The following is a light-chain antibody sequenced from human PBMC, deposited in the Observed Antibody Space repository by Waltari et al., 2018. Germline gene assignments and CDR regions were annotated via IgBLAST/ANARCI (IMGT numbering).Light chain of an antibody. CDR3: QSWGFAIVA. CDR1: SGHSTYA. J-gene: IGLJ2*01. CDR2: VNSDGSH. Sequence: QVALTQSPSASASLGASVKLTCTLRSGHSTYAFAWHQQQPGKGPRYLMKVNSDGSHYKGDGIPARFSGSSSGPERYLIISSLQSEDEADYYCQSWGFAIVAFGGGTKLTVV. V-gene: IGLV4-69*01.